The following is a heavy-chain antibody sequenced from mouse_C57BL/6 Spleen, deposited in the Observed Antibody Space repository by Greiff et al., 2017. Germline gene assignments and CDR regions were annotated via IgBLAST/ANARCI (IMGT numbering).Heavy chain of an antibody. D-gene: IGHD2-4*01. CDR1: GFTFSSYG. CDR2: ISSGGSYT. J-gene: IGHJ4*01. Sequence: EVQGVESGGDLVKPGGSLKLSCAASGFTFSSYGMSWVRQTPDKRLEWVATISSGGSYTYYPDSVKGRFTISRDNAKNTLYLQMSSLKSEDTAMYYCARHDDYDVYAMDYWGQGTSVTVSS. CDR3: ARHDDYDVYAMDY. V-gene: IGHV5-6*01.